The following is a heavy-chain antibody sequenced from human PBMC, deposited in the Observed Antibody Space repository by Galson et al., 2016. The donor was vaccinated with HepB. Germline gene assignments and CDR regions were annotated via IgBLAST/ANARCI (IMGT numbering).Heavy chain of an antibody. J-gene: IGHJ4*02. CDR1: GFTFSSYG. CDR3: AKDLLPSGAGREDYFDY. CDR2: IWYDGNNK. V-gene: IGHV3-33*06. D-gene: IGHD6-19*01. Sequence: SLRLSCAASGFTFSSYGMHWVRQAPGKGLERVAVIWYDGNNKYYADSVKGRFTISRDNSKKMLYLQMNSLRAEDTAIYYCAKDLLPSGAGREDYFDYWGRGTLVTVSS.